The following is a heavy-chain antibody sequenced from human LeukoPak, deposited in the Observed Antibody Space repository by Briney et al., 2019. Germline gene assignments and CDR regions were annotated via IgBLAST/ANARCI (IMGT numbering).Heavy chain of an antibody. J-gene: IGHJ6*03. CDR1: GYTFTSYD. CDR3: ARGPNYAFWSGSYYYYMDV. Sequence: ASVNVSCKASGYTFTSYDINWVRQATGQGLEWMGWMNPNSGNTGYAQKFQGRVTMTRSTSINTAYMELSSLRSEDTAVYYCARGPNYAFWSGSYYYYMDVWGKGTTVTVSS. CDR2: MNPNSGNT. V-gene: IGHV1-8*01. D-gene: IGHD3-3*01.